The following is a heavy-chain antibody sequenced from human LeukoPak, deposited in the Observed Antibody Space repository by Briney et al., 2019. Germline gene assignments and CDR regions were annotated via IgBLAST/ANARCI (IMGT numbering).Heavy chain of an antibody. CDR2: MSMSSSYI. D-gene: IGHD5-12*01. Sequence: GGSLRLSCAGSGGTFSSYTMNWVRQAPGKGLGWVSSMSMSSSYIYYADSLNGRFTIHRDKDKNSLYLQINSLRAEDTAVYYCARGRGGYRAPVDYWGQGTMVTVSS. CDR1: GGTFSSYT. J-gene: IGHJ4*02. V-gene: IGHV3-21*01. CDR3: ARGRGGYRAPVDY.